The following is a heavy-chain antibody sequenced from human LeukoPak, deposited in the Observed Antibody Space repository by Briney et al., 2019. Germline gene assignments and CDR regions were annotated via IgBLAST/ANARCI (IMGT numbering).Heavy chain of an antibody. CDR3: AKLLDSSGYYDY. J-gene: IGHJ4*02. CDR2: ISGSGGST. D-gene: IGHD3-22*01. CDR1: GFTFSSYW. Sequence: GGSLRLSCAASGFTFSSYWMSWVRQAPGKGLEWVSAISGSGGSTYYADSVKGRFTISRDNSKNTLYLQMNSLRAEDTAVYYCAKLLDSSGYYDYWGQGTLVTVSS. V-gene: IGHV3-23*01.